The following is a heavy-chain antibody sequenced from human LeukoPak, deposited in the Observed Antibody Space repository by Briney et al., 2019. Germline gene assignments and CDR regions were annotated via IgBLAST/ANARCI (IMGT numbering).Heavy chain of an antibody. D-gene: IGHD3-16*01. Sequence: SQTLSLTCTVSGGSISSGDYYWSWIRQPPGKGLEWIGYIYYSGSTYYNPSLKSRVTISVDTSKNQFSLKLSSVTAADTAVYYCASGLAGWGSYHNIDYWGQGTLVTVSS. CDR1: GGSISSGDYY. J-gene: IGHJ4*02. V-gene: IGHV4-30-4*01. CDR2: IYYSGST. CDR3: ASGLAGWGSYHNIDY.